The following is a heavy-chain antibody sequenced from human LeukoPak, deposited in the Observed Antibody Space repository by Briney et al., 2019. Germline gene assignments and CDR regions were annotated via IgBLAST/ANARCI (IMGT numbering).Heavy chain of an antibody. V-gene: IGHV3-9*01. CDR2: ISWNSVNL. CDR3: AKDGYDSSGYWDYDDYMDV. Sequence: GGSLRLSCAASGFSFDDYAMHWVRQAPGKGLEWVSGISWNSVNLGYADSVKGRFTISRDNAKNSLYLQMNSLRAEDTALYYCAKDGYDSSGYWDYDDYMDVWGKGTTVTVSS. D-gene: IGHD3-22*01. J-gene: IGHJ6*03. CDR1: GFSFDDYA.